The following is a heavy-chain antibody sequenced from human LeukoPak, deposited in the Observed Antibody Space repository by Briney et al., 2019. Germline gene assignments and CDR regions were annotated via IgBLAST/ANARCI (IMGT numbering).Heavy chain of an antibody. CDR3: AKDWYYDSSGPLTFDY. J-gene: IGHJ4*02. CDR2: ISGSGGST. D-gene: IGHD3-22*01. CDR1: GFTFSSYG. Sequence: PGGSLRLSCAASGFTFSSYGMSWVRQAPGKGLEWVSAISGSGGSTYYADSVKGRFTISRDNSKNTLYLQMNSLRAEDTAVYYCAKDWYYDSSGPLTFDYWGQGTLVTVSS. V-gene: IGHV3-23*01.